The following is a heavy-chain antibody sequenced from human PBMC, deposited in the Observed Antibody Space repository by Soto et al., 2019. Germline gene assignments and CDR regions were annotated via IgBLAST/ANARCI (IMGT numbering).Heavy chain of an antibody. Sequence: LRLSCAASGFTFSSYSMSWVRQAPGKGLEWVSAISGSGGSTYYADSVKGRFTISRDNSKNTLYLQMNSLRAEDTAVYYCAKDRRIAAAGYFDYWGQGTLVTVSS. D-gene: IGHD6-13*01. CDR1: GFTFSSYS. J-gene: IGHJ4*02. V-gene: IGHV3-23*01. CDR3: AKDRRIAAAGYFDY. CDR2: ISGSGGST.